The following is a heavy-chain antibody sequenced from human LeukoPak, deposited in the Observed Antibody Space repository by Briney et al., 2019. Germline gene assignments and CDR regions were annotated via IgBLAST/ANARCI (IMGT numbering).Heavy chain of an antibody. J-gene: IGHJ4*02. V-gene: IGHV7-4-1*02. D-gene: IGHD6-13*01. CDR2: INTNTGNP. Sequence: ASVKVSCKVSGASLSETSIHWVRQAPGQGLEWMGWINTNTGNPTYAQGFTGRFVFSLDTSVSTAYLQISSLKAEDTAVYYCVRGPYGSHWWGQGTLVTVSS. CDR3: VRGPYGSHW. CDR1: GASLSETS.